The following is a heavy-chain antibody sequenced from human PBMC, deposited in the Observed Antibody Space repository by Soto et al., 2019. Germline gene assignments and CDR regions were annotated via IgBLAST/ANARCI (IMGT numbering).Heavy chain of an antibody. Sequence: KSSETLSLTCAVSGGSISSSNWWSWVRQPPGKGLEWIGEIYHSGSTNYNPSLKSRVTISVDKSKNQFSLKLSSVTAADTAVYYCARRAQRYRDGYKGAFDIWGQGTMVTVSS. J-gene: IGHJ3*02. CDR1: GGSISSSNW. D-gene: IGHD3-9*01. CDR2: IYHSGST. V-gene: IGHV4-4*02. CDR3: ARRAQRYRDGYKGAFDI.